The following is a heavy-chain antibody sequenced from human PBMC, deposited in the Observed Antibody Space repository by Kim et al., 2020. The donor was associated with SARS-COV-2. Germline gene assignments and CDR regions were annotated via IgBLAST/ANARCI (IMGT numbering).Heavy chain of an antibody. Sequence: YTRGRTNNDPSLQSRVTMSVDMSKNQFSLKLSCVTAADTAVYYCASALGHWGQGTLVTVSS. CDR2: YTRGRT. CDR3: ASALGH. D-gene: IGHD3-16*02. J-gene: IGHJ4*02. V-gene: IGHV4-4*07.